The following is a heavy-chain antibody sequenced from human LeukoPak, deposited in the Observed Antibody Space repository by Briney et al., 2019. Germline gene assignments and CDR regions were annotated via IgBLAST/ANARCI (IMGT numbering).Heavy chain of an antibody. J-gene: IGHJ3*01. CDR3: ARDHRGYLTNDAFDV. Sequence: PGGSLRLSCAASGFTFSSYWMSWVRQAPGKGLEWVANIKQDGSEKYYVDSMKGRFTISRDNAKNSLYLQMNSLRAEDTAVYYCARDHRGYLTNDAFDVWGQGTMVTVSS. CDR1: GFTFSSYW. D-gene: IGHD5-18*01. V-gene: IGHV3-7*01. CDR2: IKQDGSEK.